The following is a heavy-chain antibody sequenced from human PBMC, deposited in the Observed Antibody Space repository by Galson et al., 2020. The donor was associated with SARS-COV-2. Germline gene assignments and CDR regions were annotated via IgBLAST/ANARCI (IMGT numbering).Heavy chain of an antibody. CDR1: GFSVSTGVG. Sequence: KMSGPTLVKPTQTLTLTCSFSGFSVSTGVGVGWIRQPPGKALEWLALIYSDDDKMYRPSLRTRLNITKDTSKNQVVLTLANVDPVDTATYYCAYKPRGTTCYSYWGQGALVAVST. J-gene: IGHJ4*02. D-gene: IGHD2-15*01. CDR2: IYSDDDK. CDR3: AYKPRGTTCYSY. V-gene: IGHV2-5*02.